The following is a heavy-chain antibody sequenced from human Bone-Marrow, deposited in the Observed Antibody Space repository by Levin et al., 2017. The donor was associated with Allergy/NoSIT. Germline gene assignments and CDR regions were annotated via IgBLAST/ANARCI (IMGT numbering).Heavy chain of an antibody. D-gene: IGHD1-1*01. V-gene: IGHV4-31*03. CDR1: GGSISSSGYH. CDR3: ARLDGYSFDY. Sequence: KPSETLSLTCTVSGGSISSSGYHWTWVRQYPNKGLEWIGYISYRGSTYFNPSLKSRLTMSIDTSKQHFSLNLTSVSAADTAIYYCARLDGYSFDYWGQGALVTVSS. J-gene: IGHJ4*02. CDR2: ISYRGST.